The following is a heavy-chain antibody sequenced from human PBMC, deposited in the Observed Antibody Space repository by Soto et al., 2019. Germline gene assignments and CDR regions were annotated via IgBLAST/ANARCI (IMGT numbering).Heavy chain of an antibody. V-gene: IGHV3-33*01. D-gene: IGHD1-26*01. CDR3: ARDRLLGNSFDY. Sequence: QVQLVESGGGVVQPGRSLRLSCAASGFTFSTYGMHWVRQAPGKGLEWVAVIWYDGSNKYYADSVTGRFTISRDKSKSTLYLQMNSLRAEDTAVYYCARDRLLGNSFDYWGQGSLVTVSS. J-gene: IGHJ4*02. CDR1: GFTFSTYG. CDR2: IWYDGSNK.